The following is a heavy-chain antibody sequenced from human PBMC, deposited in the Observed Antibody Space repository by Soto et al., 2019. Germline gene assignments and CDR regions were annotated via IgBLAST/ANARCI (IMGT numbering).Heavy chain of an antibody. D-gene: IGHD6-13*01. CDR2: ISGSGSVT. V-gene: IGHV3-23*01. J-gene: IGHJ4*02. Sequence: GGSLRLSCAASGFNFRSYGLSWVRQAPGKGLEWVSDISGSGSVTNYADSVKGRFTISRDNSNNTLTLQMDSLRAEDTAVYYCAKGGVAAARGYFDHWGQGTRVTVYS. CDR1: GFNFRSYG. CDR3: AKGGVAAARGYFDH.